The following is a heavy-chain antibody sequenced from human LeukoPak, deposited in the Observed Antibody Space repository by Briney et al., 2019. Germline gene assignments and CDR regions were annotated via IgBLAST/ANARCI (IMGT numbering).Heavy chain of an antibody. V-gene: IGHV3-7*03. CDR1: GFTFSSYW. J-gene: IGHJ3*02. CDR3: ARDTTYYGSGSYYSDAFDI. CDR2: IKQGGSEK. D-gene: IGHD3-10*01. Sequence: AGGSLRLSCAASGFTFSSYWMSWVRQAPGKGLEWVANIKQGGSEKYYVDSVKGRFTISRDNAKNSLYLQMNSLRAEDTAVYYCARDTTYYGSGSYYSDAFDIWGQGTMVTVSS.